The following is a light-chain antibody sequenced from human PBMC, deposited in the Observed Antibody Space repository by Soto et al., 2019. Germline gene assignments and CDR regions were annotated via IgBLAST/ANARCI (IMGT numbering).Light chain of an antibody. CDR3: QQSDSTPYT. CDR1: QTISTY. J-gene: IGKJ2*01. Sequence: DIQMTQSPSSLSASVGDRVTITCPASQTISTYLDWYQQKPGKAPRLRIYDAASLLIGLPPRFSGSRSGTDFTLTIASLQPEDFSTYYCQQSDSTPYTFGQGTKVEI. CDR2: DAA. V-gene: IGKV1-39*01.